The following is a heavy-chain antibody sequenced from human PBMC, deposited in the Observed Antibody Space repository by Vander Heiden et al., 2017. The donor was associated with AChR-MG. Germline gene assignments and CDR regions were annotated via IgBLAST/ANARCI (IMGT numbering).Heavy chain of an antibody. CDR1: GFTFSSYA. CDR2: ISGSGGST. D-gene: IGHD2-15*01. CDR3: ARGGLGQRVVAALYYFDY. Sequence: EVQLLESGGGLVQPGGSLRLSCAAPGFTFSSYAMSWVRQAPGKGLEWVSAISGSGGSTYYADSVKGRFTISRDNSKNTLYLQMNSLRAEDTAVYYCARGGLGQRVVAALYYFDYWGQGTLVTVSS. V-gene: IGHV3-23*01. J-gene: IGHJ4*02.